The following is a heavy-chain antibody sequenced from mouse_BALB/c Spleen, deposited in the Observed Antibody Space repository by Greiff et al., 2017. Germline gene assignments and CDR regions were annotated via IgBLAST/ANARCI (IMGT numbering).Heavy chain of an antibody. CDR1: GFNIKDTY. Sequence: VQLKQSGAELVKPGASVKLSCTASGFNIKDTYIHWVNQRPEQGLEWIGRIDPANGNTKYDPKFQGKATITADTSSNTAYLQFSSLTSEDTAVYYCARGGTATFADWGQGTLVTVSA. D-gene: IGHD1-2*01. J-gene: IGHJ3*01. V-gene: IGHV14-3*02. CDR2: IDPANGNT. CDR3: ARGGTATFAD.